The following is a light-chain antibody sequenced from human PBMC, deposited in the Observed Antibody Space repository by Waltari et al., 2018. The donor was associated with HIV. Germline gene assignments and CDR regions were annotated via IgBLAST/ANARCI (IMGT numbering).Light chain of an antibody. Sequence: QSALTQPRSVSGSPGQSVTISCTGTNSDVGGYNYVSWYQHHPGKAPKLMIYDVTKRPSGVPDRFSGSKSGNTASLTISGLQADDEADYYCCSYAGTYALFGTGTEVTVL. CDR3: CSYAGTYAL. V-gene: IGLV2-11*01. J-gene: IGLJ1*01. CDR1: NSDVGGYNY. CDR2: DVT.